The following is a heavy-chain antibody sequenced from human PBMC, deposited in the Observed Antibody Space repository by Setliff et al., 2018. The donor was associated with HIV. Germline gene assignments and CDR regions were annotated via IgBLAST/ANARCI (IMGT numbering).Heavy chain of an antibody. CDR2: INTNTGHP. V-gene: IGHV7-4-1*02. D-gene: IGHD2-15*01. CDR3: ARAGWCRGGPCYAGIFDI. CDR1: GYTLSDYG. Sequence: APVKVSCKASGYTLSDYGIHWLRQAPGQGLEFMAWINTNTGHPTYAQGFTGRGRFVFSLDASVSTAYLEISGLKAEDSALYYCARAGWCRGGPCYAGIFDIWGQGTMVTVSS. J-gene: IGHJ3*02.